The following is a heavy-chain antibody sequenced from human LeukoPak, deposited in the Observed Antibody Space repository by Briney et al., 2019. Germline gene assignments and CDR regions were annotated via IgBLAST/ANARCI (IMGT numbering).Heavy chain of an antibody. V-gene: IGHV3-21*01. CDR1: GFTFTTYN. CDR3: AREIGRSRAFDI. D-gene: IGHD2/OR15-2a*01. Sequence: GGSLRLSCAASGFTFTTYNMHWVRQAPGKGLEWVSSNSGRGTYIYYADSLRGRFTISRDNAKNSLYLQINSLRAEDTAAYYCAREIGRSRAFDIWGQGTMVTVSS. J-gene: IGHJ3*02. CDR2: NSGRGTYI.